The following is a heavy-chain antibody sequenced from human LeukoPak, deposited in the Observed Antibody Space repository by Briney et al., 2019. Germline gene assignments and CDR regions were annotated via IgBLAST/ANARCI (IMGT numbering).Heavy chain of an antibody. D-gene: IGHD5-12*01. Sequence: SETLSLTCTVSGDPISSYSDYSNYKWTWIRQPPGKGLEWIGYVYYSGSTNYNPSLRSRVTISVDTSKNQFSLKPTSVTAADTAVYYCAREYSGFDYWGQGTLVTVSS. V-gene: IGHV4-61*01. J-gene: IGHJ4*02. CDR2: VYYSGST. CDR1: GDPISSYSDYSNYK. CDR3: AREYSGFDY.